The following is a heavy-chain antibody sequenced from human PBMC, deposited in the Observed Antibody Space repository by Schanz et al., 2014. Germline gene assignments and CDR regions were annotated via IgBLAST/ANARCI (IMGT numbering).Heavy chain of an antibody. V-gene: IGHV1-69*04. D-gene: IGHD6-6*01. CDR3: ARDQSPYTNSSDVRYFDD. J-gene: IGHJ4*02. CDR1: GGTFSTYP. Sequence: QVQLVQSGAEVKKPGSSMKVSCKASGGTFSTYPINWLRQAPGQGLEWMGRIIPIHGIVNYAQRFQDRVRITADKSTSTAYMELSGLRSDDTAVYYCARDQSPYTNSSDVRYFDDWGQGTLVTVSS. CDR2: IIPIHGIV.